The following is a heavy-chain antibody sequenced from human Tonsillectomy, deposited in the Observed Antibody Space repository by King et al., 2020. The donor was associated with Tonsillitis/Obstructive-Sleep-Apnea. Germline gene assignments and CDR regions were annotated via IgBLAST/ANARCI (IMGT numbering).Heavy chain of an antibody. CDR2: ISGSGGST. CDR1: GFTFSSYA. D-gene: IGHD2-2*01. J-gene: IGHJ4*02. V-gene: IGHV3-23*04. CDR3: AKDVEPAAMPIGLGFDY. Sequence: QLVQSGGGLVQPGGSLRLSCAASGFTFSSYAMSWVRQAPGKGLEWGSGISGSGGSTYYADSVKGRFTISRDNSKNTLYLQMNSLRVEDTAVNYCAKDVEPAAMPIGLGFDYWGQGTLVTVSS.